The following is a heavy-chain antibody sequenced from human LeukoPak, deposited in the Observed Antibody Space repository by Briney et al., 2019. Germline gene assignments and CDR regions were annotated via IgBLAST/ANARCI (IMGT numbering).Heavy chain of an antibody. J-gene: IGHJ4*02. D-gene: IGHD1-26*01. CDR2: INPNSGGT. V-gene: IGHV1-2*04. CDR1: GYTFTGYY. Sequence: VASVKVSCKASGYTFTGYYMHWVRQAPGQGLEWMGWINPNSGGTNYAQKFQGWVTMTRDTSISTAYMELSRLRSDDTAVCYCARDRDSGSYYYIDYWGQGTLVTVSS. CDR3: ARDRDSGSYYYIDY.